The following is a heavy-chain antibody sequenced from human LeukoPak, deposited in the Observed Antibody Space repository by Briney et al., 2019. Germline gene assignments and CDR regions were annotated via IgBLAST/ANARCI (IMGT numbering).Heavy chain of an antibody. CDR2: ISSSSTYI. D-gene: IGHD6-13*01. CDR1: GFTFSTYS. J-gene: IGHJ5*02. V-gene: IGHV3-21*01. CDR3: ARDPWAAAAA. Sequence: PGGSLRLSCTASGFTFSTYSMNWVSQAPGKWLEWGSSISSSSTYIHYADSVKGRFTISRDNAKNSLYLQMNSLRAEDTALYYCARDPWAAAAAWGQGTLVTVSS.